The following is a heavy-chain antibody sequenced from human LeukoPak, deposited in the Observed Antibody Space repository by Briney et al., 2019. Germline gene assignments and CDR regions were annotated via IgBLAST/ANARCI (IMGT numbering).Heavy chain of an antibody. J-gene: IGHJ4*02. V-gene: IGHV2-5*01. D-gene: IGHD3-22*01. Sequence: SGPTLVNPTRTLTLTCTFSGFSLSTSGVGVGWIRQPPGKALEWLALIYWNDDKRYSPSLKSRLTITKDTSKNQVVLTMTNMDPVDTATYYCAHGGGTNYYDSSGYFDYWGQGTLVTVSS. CDR1: GFSLSTSGVG. CDR3: AHGGGTNYYDSSGYFDY. CDR2: IYWNDDK.